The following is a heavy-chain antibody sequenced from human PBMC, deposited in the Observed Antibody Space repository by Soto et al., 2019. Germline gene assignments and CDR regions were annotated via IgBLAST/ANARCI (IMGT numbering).Heavy chain of an antibody. D-gene: IGHD3-3*01. V-gene: IGHV1-69*13. CDR3: ARVGVLRFVAWSNYYYYGMDV. CDR2: IIPIFGTA. J-gene: IGHJ6*02. CDR1: GGTFSSYA. Sequence: SVKVSCKASGGTFSSYAISWVRQAPGQGLEWMGGIIPIFGTANYAQKFQGRVTITADESTSTAYMELSSLRSEDTAVYYCARVGVLRFVAWSNYYYYGMDVWGQGTTVTVSS.